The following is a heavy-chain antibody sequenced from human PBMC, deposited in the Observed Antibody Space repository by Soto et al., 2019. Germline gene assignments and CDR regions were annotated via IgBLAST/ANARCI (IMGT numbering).Heavy chain of an antibody. Sequence: PSETLSLTCTVSGGSISSYYWSWIRQPPGKGLEWIGYIYYSGSTNYNPSLKSRVTISVDRSKNQFSLKLSSVTAADTAVYYCARRRGFPYSYGMDVWGQGTTVTVSS. CDR1: GGSISSYY. CDR2: IYYSGST. CDR3: ARRRGFPYSYGMDV. V-gene: IGHV4-59*12. D-gene: IGHD5-12*01. J-gene: IGHJ6*02.